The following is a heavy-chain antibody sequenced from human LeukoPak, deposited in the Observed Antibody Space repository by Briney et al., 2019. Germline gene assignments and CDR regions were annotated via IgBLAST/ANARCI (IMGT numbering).Heavy chain of an antibody. CDR2: IHYSGSS. CDR1: GASISGYY. J-gene: IGHJ3*01. V-gene: IGHV4-59*08. D-gene: IGHD3/OR15-3a*01. Sequence: SETLSLTCSVSGASISGYYWGWIRQPPGKGLKWIGYIHYSGSSNQSPSLRSRVTQLVDTSKNQFSLKLNSVTAADTAMYYCARHLDWDSGGDAFDFWGRGTMVTVSS. CDR3: ARHLDWDSGGDAFDF.